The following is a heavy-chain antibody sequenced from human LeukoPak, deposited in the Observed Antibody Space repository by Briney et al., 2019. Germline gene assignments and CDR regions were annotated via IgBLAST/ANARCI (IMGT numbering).Heavy chain of an antibody. V-gene: IGHV3-11*01. D-gene: IGHD6-13*01. CDR3: ARMRSSWYFDH. J-gene: IGHJ4*02. CDR1: GFTFSDYF. Sequence: GGSLRLSCAASGFTFSDYFMTWSRQAPGKGLEWVSYISNSGGTIYYSDSVKGRFTISRDNAKNLLYLEMDSLGAGDTAVYYCARMRSSWYFDHWGQGSLVTVSS. CDR2: ISNSGGTI.